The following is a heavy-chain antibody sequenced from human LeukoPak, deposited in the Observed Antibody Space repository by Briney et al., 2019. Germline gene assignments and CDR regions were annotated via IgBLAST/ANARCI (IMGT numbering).Heavy chain of an antibody. J-gene: IGHJ4*02. CDR3: AREEVGLGDDFDY. V-gene: IGHV3-48*03. CDR2: ISSRGGTI. CDR1: GFTFSSYE. Sequence: PGGSLRLSCAASGFTFSSYEMNWVRQAPGKGLEWVSYISSRGGTIHYADSVKGRFTISRDNAKNSLYLQMNSLRAEDTAVYYCAREEVGLGDDFDYWGQGTLVTVSS. D-gene: IGHD4-17*01.